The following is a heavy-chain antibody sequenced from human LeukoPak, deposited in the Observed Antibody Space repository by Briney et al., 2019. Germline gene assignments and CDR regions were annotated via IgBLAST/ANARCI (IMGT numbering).Heavy chain of an antibody. V-gene: IGHV3-7*01. CDR3: ARRFGSGSFENSEFDY. CDR1: GFTFSTYW. J-gene: IGHJ4*02. D-gene: IGHD3-10*01. Sequence: PGGSLRLSCAASGFTFSTYWMTWVRQAPGKGLEWVANIKQDGSEKYYVDSVKGRFTISRDNAKNSLFLQMNSLTAEDTAVYYCARRFGSGSFENSEFDYWGQGTPVTVSS. CDR2: IKQDGSEK.